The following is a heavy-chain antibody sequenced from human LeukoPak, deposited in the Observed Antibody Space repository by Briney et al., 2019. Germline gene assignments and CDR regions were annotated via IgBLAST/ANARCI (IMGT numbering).Heavy chain of an antibody. CDR1: GFTFSEYW. Sequence: GGSLRLSCAASGFTFSEYWMTWVRQAPGKGLEWVASIKEDGSEKYYVDSVKGRCTISRDNAKNSLYLQMNSLRAEDTAMYFCARFPTGFDYWGQGTLATVSS. V-gene: IGHV3-7*05. CDR2: IKEDGSEK. CDR3: ARFPTGFDY. J-gene: IGHJ4*02. D-gene: IGHD4-17*01.